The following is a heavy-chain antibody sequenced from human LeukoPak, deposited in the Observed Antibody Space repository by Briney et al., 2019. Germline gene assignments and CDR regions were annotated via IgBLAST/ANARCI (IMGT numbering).Heavy chain of an antibody. CDR2: IYYSGIT. CDR3: PTKPLYYESLGWFDP. V-gene: IGHV4-59*08. D-gene: IGHD3-3*01. CDR1: GDSITTYY. Sequence: SETLSLTCTVSGDSITTYYWSWIRQPPGKGLEWIGYIYYSGITSYNPSLKRRVTISVDTSNHQFSLMLTSVTAADTAVYYCPTKPLYYESLGWFDPWGQGTLVTVSS. J-gene: IGHJ5*02.